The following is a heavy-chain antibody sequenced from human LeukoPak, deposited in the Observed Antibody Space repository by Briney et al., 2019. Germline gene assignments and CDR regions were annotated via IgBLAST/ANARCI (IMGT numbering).Heavy chain of an antibody. CDR2: NTSGST. Sequence: SETLSLTCTVSGASISSSYWTWIRQSAGKGLEWIGRNTSGSTNYNPSLRSRVTMSVNTTKNQFSLNLTSVTAADTAVYSCAREGGDPRWLDPWGQGTLVTVSS. CDR3: AREGGDPRWLDP. J-gene: IGHJ5*02. V-gene: IGHV4-4*07. D-gene: IGHD6-25*01. CDR1: GASISSSY.